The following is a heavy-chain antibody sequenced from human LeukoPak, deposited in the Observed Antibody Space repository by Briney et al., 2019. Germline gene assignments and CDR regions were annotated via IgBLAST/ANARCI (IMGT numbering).Heavy chain of an antibody. Sequence: PGGSLRLSCAASGFTFSSYAMSWVRQAPGKGLEWVSVISGSGGSTYYADSVKGRFTISRDNSKNTLYLQMNSLRAEDTAVYYCAKGVLLIGIFDYWGQGTLVTVSS. CDR1: GFTFSSYA. D-gene: IGHD2-15*01. CDR3: AKGVLLIGIFDY. CDR2: ISGSGGST. V-gene: IGHV3-23*01. J-gene: IGHJ4*02.